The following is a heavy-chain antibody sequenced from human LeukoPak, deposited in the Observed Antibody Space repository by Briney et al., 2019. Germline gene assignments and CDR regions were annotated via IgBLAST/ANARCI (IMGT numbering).Heavy chain of an antibody. Sequence: GESLKISCKASGSSFTSCWIGWVRQMPGKGLEWMGVIYPDDSDTRYSPSFQGQVTISADKSISTAYLQWSSLKASDTAMYYCARLEMATRTVDYWGQGTLVTVSS. D-gene: IGHD5-24*01. CDR1: GSSFTSCW. CDR3: ARLEMATRTVDY. CDR2: IYPDDSDT. J-gene: IGHJ4*02. V-gene: IGHV5-51*01.